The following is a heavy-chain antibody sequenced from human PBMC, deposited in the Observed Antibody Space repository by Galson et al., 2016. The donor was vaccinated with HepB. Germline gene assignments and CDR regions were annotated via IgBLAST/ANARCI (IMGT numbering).Heavy chain of an antibody. CDR2: IYPRDSEI. CDR1: GYTFTNYW. CDR3: ARDASGYCTNGVCLTDAFDM. D-gene: IGHD2-8*01. J-gene: IGHJ3*02. V-gene: IGHV5-51*03. Sequence: QSGAEVKKPGESLRISCKGSGYTFTNYWIGWVRQMPGKGLDWMGIIYPRDSEIRYSPSFQGQVTISVDKSISTAYLQWSSLKASDTAMYYCARDASGYCTNGVCLTDAFDMWGQGTMVTVSS.